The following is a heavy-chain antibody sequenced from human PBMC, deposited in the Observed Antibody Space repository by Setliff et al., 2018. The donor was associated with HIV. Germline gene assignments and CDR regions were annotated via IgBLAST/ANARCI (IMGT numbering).Heavy chain of an antibody. J-gene: IGHJ5*02. CDR1: GGSISSGGYY. V-gene: IGHV4-31*03. CDR2: IYYSGST. D-gene: IGHD3-10*01. CDR3: ARRIDNSGSFPDKNWFDT. Sequence: PSETLSLTCTVSGGSISSGGYYWGWIRQHPGKGLGWIGYIYYSGSTYYNPSLKSRVTISVDTSRNQFSLRVTSVTAADTAVYYCARRIDNSGSFPDKNWFDTWGQGSLVTVSS.